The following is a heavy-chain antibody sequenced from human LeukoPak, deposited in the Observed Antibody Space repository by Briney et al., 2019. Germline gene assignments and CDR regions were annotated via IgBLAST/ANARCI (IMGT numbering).Heavy chain of an antibody. CDR1: GFTFSSYA. CDR3: ASSSHDYGDYPYFDY. D-gene: IGHD4-17*01. CDR2: ISGSGGST. J-gene: IGHJ4*02. Sequence: GGSLRLSCAASGFTFSSYAMSWVRQAPGKGLEWVSAISGSGGSTYYADSVKGRFTISRDNSKNTLYLQMNSLRAEDTAVYYCASSSHDYGDYPYFDYWGQGTLVTVSS. V-gene: IGHV3-23*01.